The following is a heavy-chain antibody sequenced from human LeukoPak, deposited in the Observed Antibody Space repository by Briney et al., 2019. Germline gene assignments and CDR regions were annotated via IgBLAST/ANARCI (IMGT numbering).Heavy chain of an antibody. V-gene: IGHV4-34*01. CDR1: GGSFSGYY. Sequence: SETLSLTCAVYGGSFSGYYWSWIRQPPGKGLEWIGEINHSGSTNYNPPLKSRVTISVGTSKNQFSLKLSSVTAADTAVYYCARIRGYSYGYFDYWGQGTLVTVSS. CDR2: INHSGST. J-gene: IGHJ4*02. D-gene: IGHD5-18*01. CDR3: ARIRGYSYGYFDY.